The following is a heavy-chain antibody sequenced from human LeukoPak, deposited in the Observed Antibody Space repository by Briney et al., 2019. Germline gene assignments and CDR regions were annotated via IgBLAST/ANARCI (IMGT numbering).Heavy chain of an antibody. J-gene: IGHJ4*02. Sequence: GGSLRLSCAASGFTFSSYAMHWVRQAPGKGLEWVAVMSYDGGHKYYADSVKGRFTISRDNSKNTLYLQMNSLRDDDTAVYYCAKEASNGYLFGLIDYWGQGTLVTVSS. V-gene: IGHV3-30*18. CDR3: AKEASNGYLFGLIDY. CDR2: MSYDGGHK. CDR1: GFTFSSYA. D-gene: IGHD3-22*01.